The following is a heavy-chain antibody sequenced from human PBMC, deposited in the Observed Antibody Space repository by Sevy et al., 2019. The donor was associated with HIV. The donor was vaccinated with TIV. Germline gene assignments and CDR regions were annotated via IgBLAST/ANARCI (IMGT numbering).Heavy chain of an antibody. J-gene: IGHJ4*02. CDR1: GFTFSSYA. V-gene: IGHV3-23*01. D-gene: IGHD2-2*01. Sequence: GGSLRLSCAASGFTFSSYAMSWVRQAPGKGLEWVSAISGSGGSTYYADSVKGRFTISRDNSKNTLYLQMNSLRAEDTAVYYCAKDRGVYCSSTSCFFLAYYDYWGQGTLVTVSS. CDR2: ISGSGGST. CDR3: AKDRGVYCSSTSCFFLAYYDY.